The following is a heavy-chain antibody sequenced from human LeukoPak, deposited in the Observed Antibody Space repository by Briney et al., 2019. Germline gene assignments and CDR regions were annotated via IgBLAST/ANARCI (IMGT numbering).Heavy chain of an antibody. CDR2: ISYDGSNK. D-gene: IGHD3-22*01. Sequence: PGRSLRLSCAASGFTFSSYGMHWVRQAPGKGLEWVAVISYDGSNKYYADSVKGRFTISRDNSKNTLYLQMNSLRAEDTAVYYCAKLHGVPGYDSSGYYFDYWGQGTLVTVSS. CDR1: GFTFSSYG. V-gene: IGHV3-30*18. CDR3: AKLHGVPGYDSSGYYFDY. J-gene: IGHJ4*02.